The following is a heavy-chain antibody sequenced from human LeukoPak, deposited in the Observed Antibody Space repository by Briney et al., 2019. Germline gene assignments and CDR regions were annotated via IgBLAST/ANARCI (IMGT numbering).Heavy chain of an antibody. CDR1: GGSISSYY. CDR3: ATEYSSGWYGY. Sequence: SETQSLTCTVSGGSISSYYWSWIRQPPGKGLEWIGYIYYSGSTNYNPSLKSRVTISVDTSKNQFSLKLSSVTAADTAVYYCATEYSSGWYGYWGQGTLVTVSS. CDR2: IYYSGST. J-gene: IGHJ4*02. V-gene: IGHV4-59*08. D-gene: IGHD6-19*01.